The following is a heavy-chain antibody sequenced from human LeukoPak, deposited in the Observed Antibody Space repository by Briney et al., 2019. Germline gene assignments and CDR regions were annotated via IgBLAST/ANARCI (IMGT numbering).Heavy chain of an antibody. J-gene: IGHJ6*03. V-gene: IGHV3-48*01. CDR1: GFTFSTYS. CDR3: AKDWSYQGNYYYMDV. CDR2: ISAASWGI. D-gene: IGHD1-26*01. Sequence: GGSLRLSCAASGFTFSTYSMTWVRQAPGKGLEWVSHISAASWGIYYADSVKGRFTTSRGNAKNSVFLQMSSLRPDDTAVYYCAKDWSYQGNYYYMDVWGKGTTVTISS.